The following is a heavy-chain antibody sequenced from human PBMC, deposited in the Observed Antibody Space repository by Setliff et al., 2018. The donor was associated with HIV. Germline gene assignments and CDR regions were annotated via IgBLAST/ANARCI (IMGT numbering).Heavy chain of an antibody. CDR3: TRDTGYILSGYRPHWYFDL. J-gene: IGHJ2*01. D-gene: IGHD3-9*01. V-gene: IGHV4-61*02. CDR2: IYSTGST. Sequence: SETLSLTCTFSGDSISSGNYYWSWIRQPAGKGLEWIGRIYSTGSTNYNPSLKSRVTIPSGTSKNLFSLKLTTVTAADAAVYYCTRDTGYILSGYRPHWYFDLWGRGTLVTVSS. CDR1: GDSISSGNYY.